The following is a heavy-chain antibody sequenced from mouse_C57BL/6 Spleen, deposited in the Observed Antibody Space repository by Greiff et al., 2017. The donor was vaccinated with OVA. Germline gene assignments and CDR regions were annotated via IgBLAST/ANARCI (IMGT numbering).Heavy chain of an antibody. D-gene: IGHD2-3*01. CDR2: IYPGDGDT. Sequence: QVQLQQSGPELVKPGASVKISCKASGYAFSSSWMNWVKQRPGKGLEWIGRIYPGDGDTNYNGKFKGKATLTVDTSSSTAYMQLSSLTSEDSAVYYCARGMDSWFAYWGQGTLVTVSA. V-gene: IGHV1-82*01. J-gene: IGHJ3*01. CDR1: GYAFSSSW. CDR3: ARGMDSWFAY.